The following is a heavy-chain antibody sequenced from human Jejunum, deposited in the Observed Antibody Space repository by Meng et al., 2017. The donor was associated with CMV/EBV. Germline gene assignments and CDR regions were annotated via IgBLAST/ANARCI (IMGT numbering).Heavy chain of an antibody. CDR1: RSPFTTYW. J-gene: IGHJ4*02. CDR3: FSRHGYNYDY. CDR2: INPGDSDT. V-gene: IGHV5-51*01. D-gene: IGHD5-24*01. Sequence: WNCSRSPFTTYWIGWVRQMPGKGLEWMGIINPGDSDTRYRPSFQGQVTISPPTSLSTSSLQWSRLLSSDTSMSSSFSRHGYNYDYWGQGTQVTVSS.